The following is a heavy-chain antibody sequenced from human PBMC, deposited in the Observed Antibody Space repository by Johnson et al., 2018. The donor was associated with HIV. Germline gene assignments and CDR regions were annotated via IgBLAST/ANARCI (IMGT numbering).Heavy chain of an antibody. Sequence: VQLVESGGGLVQPGRSLRLSCAASGFTFDHYAMHWVRQGPGTGLEWVAGIGWDGFTIGYVDSVKGRFTISRDDATNSLYLQMHSLRTEDTALYYCAKDHNYGSYLLAFDVWGQGTMVTVSS. D-gene: IGHD3-10*01. J-gene: IGHJ3*01. CDR1: GFTFDHYA. CDR2: IGWDGFTI. V-gene: IGHV3-9*01. CDR3: AKDHNYGSYLLAFDV.